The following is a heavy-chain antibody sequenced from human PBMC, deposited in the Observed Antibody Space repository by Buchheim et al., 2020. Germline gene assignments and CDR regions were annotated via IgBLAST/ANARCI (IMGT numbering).Heavy chain of an antibody. J-gene: IGHJ4*02. Sequence: QVQLQQWGAGLLKPSETLSLTCAVYGGSFSGYYWSWIRQPPGKGLEWIGEINHSGSTNYNPSLKSRVTISVDTSKNQFSMKLSSVTAADTAVYYCARGPPHYDILTGYYTGVRYWGQGTL. D-gene: IGHD3-9*01. CDR1: GGSFSGYY. CDR3: ARGPPHYDILTGYYTGVRY. V-gene: IGHV4-34*01. CDR2: INHSGST.